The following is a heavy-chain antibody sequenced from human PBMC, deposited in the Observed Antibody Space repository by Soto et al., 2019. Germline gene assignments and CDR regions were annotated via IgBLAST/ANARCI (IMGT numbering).Heavy chain of an antibody. CDR2: ISWNSGSI. CDR3: AKDRGGYIAAAGWYYFDY. CDR1: GFTFDDYA. D-gene: IGHD6-13*01. J-gene: IGHJ4*02. Sequence: EVQLVESGGGLVQPGRSLRLSCAASGFTFDDYAMHWVRQAPGKGLEWVSGISWNSGSIGYADSVKGRFTISRDNAKNALYLQMNSLRAEDTALYYCAKDRGGYIAAAGWYYFDYWGQGTLVTVSS. V-gene: IGHV3-9*01.